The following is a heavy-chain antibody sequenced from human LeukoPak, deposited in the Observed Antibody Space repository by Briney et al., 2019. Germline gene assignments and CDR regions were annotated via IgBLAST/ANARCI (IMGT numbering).Heavy chain of an antibody. CDR1: GFTFSSYW. Sequence: GGSLRLSCAASGFTFSSYWMHWVRQAPGKGLVWVSRINSDGSSTSYADSVKGRFTISRDNAKNTLYPQMNSLRAEDTAVYYCARDPGGEYYYDSSGYLDYWGQGTLVTVSS. CDR2: INSDGSST. J-gene: IGHJ4*02. D-gene: IGHD3-22*01. V-gene: IGHV3-74*01. CDR3: ARDPGGEYYYDSSGYLDY.